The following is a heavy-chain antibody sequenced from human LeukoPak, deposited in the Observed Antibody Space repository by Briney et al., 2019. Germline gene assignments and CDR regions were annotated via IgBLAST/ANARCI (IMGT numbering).Heavy chain of an antibody. Sequence: SVKVSCKASGGTFSSYAISWVRQAPGQGLEWMGRIIPILGIANYAQKLQGRVTMTTDTSTSTAYMELRSLRSDDTAVYYCARGLHRAGFDYWGQGTLVTVSS. V-gene: IGHV1-69*04. CDR3: ARGLHRAGFDY. J-gene: IGHJ4*02. CDR1: GGTFSSYA. D-gene: IGHD5-18*01. CDR2: IIPILGIA.